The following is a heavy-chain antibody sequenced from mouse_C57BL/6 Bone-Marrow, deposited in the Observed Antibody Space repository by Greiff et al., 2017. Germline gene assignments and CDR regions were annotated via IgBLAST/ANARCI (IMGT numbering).Heavy chain of an antibody. CDR2: IRSKSNNYAT. Sequence: EVQLVESGGGLVQPKGSLKLSCAASGFSFNTYAMNWVRQAPGKGLEWVARIRSKSNNYATYYADSVKDRFTISRDDSESMLYLQMNHWKTAEASMDYYGRHRSNYAKDYWGKGTTVTVSS. V-gene: IGHV10-1*01. J-gene: IGHJ4*01. CDR1: GFSFNTYA. CDR3: GRHRSNYAKDY. D-gene: IGHD5-1*01.